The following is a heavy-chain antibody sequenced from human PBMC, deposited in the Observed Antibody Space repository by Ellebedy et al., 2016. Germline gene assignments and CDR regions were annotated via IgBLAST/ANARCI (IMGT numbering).Heavy chain of an antibody. CDR2: ISGSGGST. Sequence: GESLKISCAASGFTFSSYAMSWVRQAPGKGLEWVSAISGSGGSTYYADSVKGRFTISRDNSKNTLYLQMNSLRAEDTAVYYCATPYGSGSYYNVGDYWGQGTLVTVSS. V-gene: IGHV3-23*01. D-gene: IGHD3-10*01. CDR1: GFTFSSYA. J-gene: IGHJ4*02. CDR3: ATPYGSGSYYNVGDY.